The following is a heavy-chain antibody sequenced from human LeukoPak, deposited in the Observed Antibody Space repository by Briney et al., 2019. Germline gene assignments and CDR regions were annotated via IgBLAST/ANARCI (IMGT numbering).Heavy chain of an antibody. V-gene: IGHV1-46*01. D-gene: IGHD1-26*01. Sequence: ASVKVSCKASGYTFTSYHLHWVRQAPGQGLEWMRIINPSGGSPNYAQKFQGRVTMTRDMSTSTVNMELSSLRSEDTAVYYCVRAQGSYYHYYMDVWGKGTTVTVSS. CDR1: GYTFTSYH. CDR2: INPSGGSP. CDR3: VRAQGSYYHYYMDV. J-gene: IGHJ6*03.